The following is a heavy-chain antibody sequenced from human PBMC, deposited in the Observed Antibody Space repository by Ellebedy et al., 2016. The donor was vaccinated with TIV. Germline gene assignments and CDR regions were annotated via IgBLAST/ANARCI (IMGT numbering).Heavy chain of an antibody. CDR2: LNGDGSII. Sequence: GGSLRLSXAASASTLNTYWMSWVRQAPGKGLEWVAKLNGDGSIINYLDSVRGRFTISRDNAKNSVFLQINSLRVDDTAIYYCATDLNWGATWGQGTLVTVSS. D-gene: IGHD7-27*01. CDR1: ASTLNTYW. V-gene: IGHV3-7*01. J-gene: IGHJ5*02. CDR3: ATDLNWGAT.